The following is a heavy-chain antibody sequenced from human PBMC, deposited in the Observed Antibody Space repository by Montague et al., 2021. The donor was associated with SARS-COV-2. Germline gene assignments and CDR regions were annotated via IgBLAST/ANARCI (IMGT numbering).Heavy chain of an antibody. J-gene: IGHJ1*01. V-gene: IGHV2-5*01. Sequence: PALVKPTQTLTLTCSFSGFSLSTSAVGVGWIRQPPGKALEWLALIYWNDDKYYDPSLKSRLTITKDTSKNQVVLTMTNMDPVDTATYYCAHRIQNLNSFQNWGQGTLVTVSS. CDR3: AHRIQNLNSFQN. CDR1: GFSLSTSAVG. D-gene: IGHD2/OR15-2a*01. CDR2: IYWNDDK.